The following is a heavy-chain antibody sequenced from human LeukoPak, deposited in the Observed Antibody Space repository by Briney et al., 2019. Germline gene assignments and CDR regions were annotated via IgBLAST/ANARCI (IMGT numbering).Heavy chain of an antibody. V-gene: IGHV3-43D*03. Sequence: PGGSLRLSCAASGFIFDDYAIQWVRQVPGKGLEWVSLISWDGGATYYADSVRGRFLPSRDNSRNSLYLQMNSLRPEDTAFYYCARGTYDTSGYANIDYWGPGALVTVSS. J-gene: IGHJ4*02. CDR2: ISWDGGAT. CDR3: ARGTYDTSGYANIDY. CDR1: GFIFDDYA. D-gene: IGHD3-22*01.